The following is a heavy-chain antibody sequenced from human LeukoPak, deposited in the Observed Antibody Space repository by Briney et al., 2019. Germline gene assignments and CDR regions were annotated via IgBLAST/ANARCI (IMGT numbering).Heavy chain of an antibody. V-gene: IGHV4-39*01. J-gene: IGHJ4*02. Sequence: PSETLSLTCTVSGGSISSSSYYWGWIRQPPGKGLEWIVSIYYSGSTYYNPSLKSRVTISVDTSKNQFSLKLSSVTAADTAVYYCARHSSQYCGGDCYPYWGQGTLVTVSS. CDR3: ARHSSQYCGGDCYPY. D-gene: IGHD2-21*02. CDR1: GGSISSSSYY. CDR2: IYYSGST.